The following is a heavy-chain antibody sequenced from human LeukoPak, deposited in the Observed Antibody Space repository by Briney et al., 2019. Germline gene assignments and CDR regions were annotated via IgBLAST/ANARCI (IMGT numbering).Heavy chain of an antibody. Sequence: ASVKVSCKASGYTFTSYGISWVRQAPGQGLEWMGWISAYNGNTNYAQKLQGRVTMTTDTSTSTAYMELRSLRSDDTAVYYCARGLPRYYYGSGSYVDWFDPWGQGTLVTVSS. J-gene: IGHJ5*02. V-gene: IGHV1-18*04. CDR2: ISAYNGNT. CDR1: GYTFTSYG. D-gene: IGHD3-10*01. CDR3: ARGLPRYYYGSGSYVDWFDP.